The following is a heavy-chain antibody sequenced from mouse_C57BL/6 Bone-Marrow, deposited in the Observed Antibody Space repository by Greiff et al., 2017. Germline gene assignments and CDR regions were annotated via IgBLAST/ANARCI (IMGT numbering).Heavy chain of an antibody. J-gene: IGHJ3*01. Sequence: QVQLQQSGAELVRPGASVTLSCKASGYTFTDYEMHWVKQTPVHGLEWIGAIDPETGGTAYNQKFKGKAILTADNSSSPAYMELRSLTSEDSAVYYCTRAYDYDVWFAYWGQGTLVTVSA. D-gene: IGHD2-4*01. CDR2: IDPETGGT. CDR3: TRAYDYDVWFAY. CDR1: GYTFTDYE. V-gene: IGHV1-15*01.